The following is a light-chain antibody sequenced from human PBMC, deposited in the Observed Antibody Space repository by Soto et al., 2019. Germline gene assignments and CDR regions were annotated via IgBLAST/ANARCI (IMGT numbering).Light chain of an antibody. J-gene: IGKJ3*01. CDR3: QQRSNWPIT. Sequence: EIVLTQSPATLSLSPGERATLSCRASQSVSSYLAWYQQKPGQAPRLLIYDASNRATAIPARFSGSGSGTDCNLTISSLEPEDFAVYYCQQRSNWPITFGPGTKVEIK. CDR2: DAS. V-gene: IGKV3-11*01. CDR1: QSVSSY.